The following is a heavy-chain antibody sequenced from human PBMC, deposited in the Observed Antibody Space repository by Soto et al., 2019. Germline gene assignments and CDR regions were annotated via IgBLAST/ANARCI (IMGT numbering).Heavy chain of an antibody. CDR3: AKETLASAYADY. D-gene: IGHD2-2*01. Sequence: EVQLLDSGGGLVQPGGSLRLSCAASGYSFSTYAMSWVRQAPGKGLEWVSAISGSGDTTYYADSVKGRFTISRDNSKNSVYLQMNSLRDEDTAVYYCAKETLASAYADYWCQGTLVTVSS. J-gene: IGHJ4*02. CDR2: ISGSGDTT. CDR1: GYSFSTYA. V-gene: IGHV3-23*01.